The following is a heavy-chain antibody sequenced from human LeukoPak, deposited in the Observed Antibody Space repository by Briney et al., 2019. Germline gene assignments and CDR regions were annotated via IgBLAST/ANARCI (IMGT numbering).Heavy chain of an antibody. J-gene: IGHJ4*02. CDR2: ISSDENTK. CDR1: GFTFSTYA. D-gene: IGHD5-12*01. CDR3: ARGRSGYDLYFDY. V-gene: IGHV3-30*14. Sequence: PGRSLRLSCAASGFTFSTYAMHWVRQAPGKGLEWVAIISSDENTKYYADSVRGRFTVSRGNSKNTLYLQMNSLRAEDTAVYYCARGRSGYDLYFDYWGQGTLVAVSS.